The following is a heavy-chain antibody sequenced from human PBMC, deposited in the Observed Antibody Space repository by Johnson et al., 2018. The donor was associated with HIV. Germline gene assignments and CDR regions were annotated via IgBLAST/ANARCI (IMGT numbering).Heavy chain of an antibody. CDR1: GFTFSSYG. J-gene: IGHJ3*02. CDR2: IWYDGSNI. CDR3: AKQHGQLVEPVAFDI. V-gene: IGHV3-33*06. D-gene: IGHD6-6*01. Sequence: QVQLVESGGGVVQPGRSLRLSCAASGFTFSSYGMHWVRQAPGKGLEWVAVIWYDGSNIYYADSEKGRFPISRDNSKNTLYLQMNSLRAEDTDVYYCAKQHGQLVEPVAFDIWGQGTMVTVSS.